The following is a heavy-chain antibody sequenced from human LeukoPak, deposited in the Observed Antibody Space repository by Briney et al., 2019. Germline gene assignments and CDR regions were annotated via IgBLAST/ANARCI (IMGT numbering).Heavy chain of an antibody. CDR2: IYYTGDK. V-gene: IGHV4-59*01. J-gene: IGHJ4*02. CDR3: ARDLSGRHDY. D-gene: IGHD1-14*01. CDR1: GDSITSAY. Sequence: SETLSLTCTVSGDSITSAYWSWIRQSPGKGLECIGYIYYTGDKNYNPSLGSRVIMSLDTSKNQVSLKLSSVTAADTAVYYCARDLSGRHDYWGQGTLVTVSS.